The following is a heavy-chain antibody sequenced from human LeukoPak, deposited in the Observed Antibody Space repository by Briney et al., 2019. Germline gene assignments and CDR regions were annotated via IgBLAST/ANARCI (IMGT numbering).Heavy chain of an antibody. V-gene: IGHV3-21*06. Sequence: PGESLRPSCTASGFTFSDCDMNWFRQAPGKGLQWVSSISYMGDHRYYADSAKGRFTISRDNAKNSLYLQMDNLRADDTAVYYCGKAFPPLRVAAAGDYWGEGTLVTVSS. J-gene: IGHJ4*02. D-gene: IGHD6-25*01. CDR3: GKAFPPLRVAAAGDY. CDR1: GFTFSDCD. CDR2: ISYMGDHR.